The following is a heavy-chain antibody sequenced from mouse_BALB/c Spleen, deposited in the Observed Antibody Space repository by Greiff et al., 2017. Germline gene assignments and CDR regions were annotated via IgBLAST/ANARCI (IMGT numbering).Heavy chain of an antibody. V-gene: IGHV5-9-3*01. CDR3: ARQDYDYDGDAMDY. Sequence: EVKVVESGGGLVKPGGSLKLSCAASGFTFSSYAMSWVRQTPEKRLEWVATISSGGSYTYYPDSVKGRFTISRDNAKNTLYLQMSSLRSEDTAMYYCARQDYDYDGDAMDYWGQGTSVTVSS. CDR2: ISSGGSYT. CDR1: GFTFSSYA. D-gene: IGHD2-4*01. J-gene: IGHJ4*01.